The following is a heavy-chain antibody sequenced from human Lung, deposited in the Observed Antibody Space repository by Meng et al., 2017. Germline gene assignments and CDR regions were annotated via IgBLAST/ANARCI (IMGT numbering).Heavy chain of an antibody. CDR1: GYTLPDSW. D-gene: IGHD6-13*01. J-gene: IGHJ4*01. V-gene: IGHV1-2*06. CDR2: IKPKSGDT. CDR3: ARDEDISAAGKLFSDY. Sequence: QSQRGRSGAEVQRPGASVKVSRKASGYTLPDSWLHWVRRAPGPGLEWMGRIKPKSGDTHYAQRFQGRVTMTADTTISTAYMELSGLRSDDTAMDYCARDEDISAAGKLFSDYWGHGTLVTVSS.